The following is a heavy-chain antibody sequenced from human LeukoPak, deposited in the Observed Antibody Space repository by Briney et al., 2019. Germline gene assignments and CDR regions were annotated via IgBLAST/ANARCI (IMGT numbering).Heavy chain of an antibody. CDR1: GGTFSSYA. V-gene: IGHV1-18*01. CDR3: ARDGSDGDYYYGMDV. J-gene: IGHJ6*02. D-gene: IGHD4-17*01. Sequence: ASVKVSCKASGGTFSSYAISWVRQAPGQGLEWMGWISAYNGNTNYAQKLQGRVTMTTDTSTSTAYMELRSLRSDDTAVYYCARDGSDGDYYYGMDVWGQGTTVTVSS. CDR2: ISAYNGNT.